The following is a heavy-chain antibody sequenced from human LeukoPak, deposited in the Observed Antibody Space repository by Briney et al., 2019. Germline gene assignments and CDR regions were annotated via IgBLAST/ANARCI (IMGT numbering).Heavy chain of an antibody. V-gene: IGHV3-7*01. Sequence: GGSLRLSCAASGFTFSTYWMTWVRQAPGKGLEWVANIKGDGSEKYYVDSVKGRFTISRDNAKNSLYLQMNSLRAEDTAVYYYAKPIMGGAFDIWGQGTMVTVSS. CDR1: GFTFSTYW. J-gene: IGHJ3*02. CDR3: AKPIMGGAFDI. CDR2: IKGDGSEK. D-gene: IGHD2-8*01.